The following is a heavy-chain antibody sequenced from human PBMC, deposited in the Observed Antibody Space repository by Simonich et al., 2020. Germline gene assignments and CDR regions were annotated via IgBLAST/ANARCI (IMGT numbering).Heavy chain of an antibody. V-gene: IGHV3-23*01. Sequence: EVQLLESGGGLVQPGGSLRLSCAASGFTFSSYAMSWVRQAPGEGLGWGSANSGSGGSTYYADSVKGRFTISRDNSKNTLYLQMNSLRAEDTAVYYCAKRSGVSITGTFDYWGQGTLVTVSS. D-gene: IGHD1-7*01. CDR1: GFTFSSYA. CDR3: AKRSGVSITGTFDY. CDR2: NSGSGGST. J-gene: IGHJ4*02.